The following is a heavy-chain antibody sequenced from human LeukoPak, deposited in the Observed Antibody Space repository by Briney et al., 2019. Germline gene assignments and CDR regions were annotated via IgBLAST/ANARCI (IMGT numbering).Heavy chain of an antibody. V-gene: IGHV4-39*07. CDR3: ARSITMIVVADYFDY. J-gene: IGHJ4*02. D-gene: IGHD3-22*01. CDR1: GGSISSSSYY. Sequence: KPSETLSLTCTVSGGSISSSSYYWGWIRQPPGKGLEWIGSIYYSGSTYYNPSLKSRVTISVDTSKNQFSLKLSSVTAADTAVYYCARSITMIVVADYFDYWGQGTLVTVSS. CDR2: IYYSGST.